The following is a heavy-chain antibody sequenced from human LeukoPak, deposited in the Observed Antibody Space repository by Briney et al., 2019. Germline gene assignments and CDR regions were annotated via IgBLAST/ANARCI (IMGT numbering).Heavy chain of an antibody. J-gene: IGHJ4*02. Sequence: PGGSLRLSCAASGLSSSDYWANWVRLAPGKGLEWVANMNEYGTQTNYVDSVKGRFTISRDRSKTSVYLQMDSLRVEDTAVYYCTTLSAAAIDYWGRGTLVTVSS. CDR2: MNEYGTQT. V-gene: IGHV3-7*01. D-gene: IGHD6-13*01. CDR3: TTLSAAAIDY. CDR1: GLSSSDYW.